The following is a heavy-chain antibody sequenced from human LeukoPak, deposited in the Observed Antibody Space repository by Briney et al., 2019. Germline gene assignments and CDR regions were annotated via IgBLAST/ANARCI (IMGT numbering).Heavy chain of an antibody. J-gene: IGHJ3*02. Sequence: GGSLRLSCAVSGFTFSDYYMSWIRQAPGKGLEWVSYISSSSYYIYYADSVKGRFTVSRDNAKNSLYLQMNSLRDEDTAVYYCARDQNYAFDMWGQGTMVTVSS. CDR1: GFTFSDYY. CDR2: ISSSSYYI. CDR3: ARDQNYAFDM. V-gene: IGHV3-11*06. D-gene: IGHD1-7*01.